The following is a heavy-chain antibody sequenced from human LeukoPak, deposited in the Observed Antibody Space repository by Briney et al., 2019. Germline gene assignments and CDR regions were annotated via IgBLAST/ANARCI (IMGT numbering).Heavy chain of an antibody. J-gene: IGHJ2*01. CDR1: GFTFSNYG. D-gene: IGHD5-24*01. CDR2: ISYDRSGR. V-gene: IGHV3-30*18. CDR3: AKRDVDWYFDL. Sequence: GGSLRLSCAASGFTFSNYGLHWVRQAPGKGLEWLTVISYDRSGRYYADSVKGRFTISRDNSKNTLYLQMNSLRTEDTAVYYCAKRDVDWYFDLWGRGTLVTVSS.